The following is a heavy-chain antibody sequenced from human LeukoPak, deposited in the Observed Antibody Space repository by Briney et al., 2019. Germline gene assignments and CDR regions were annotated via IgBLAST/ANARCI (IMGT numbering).Heavy chain of an antibody. Sequence: ASVKVSCKASGYTFTSYGISWVRQAPGQGLEWMGWISAYNGNTSYAQKLQGRVTMTTDTSTSTAYMELRSLRSDDTAVYYCARDRKVGATLWRTDYWGQGTLVTVSS. CDR1: GYTFTSYG. CDR2: ISAYNGNT. CDR3: ARDRKVGATLWRTDY. V-gene: IGHV1-18*01. J-gene: IGHJ4*02. D-gene: IGHD1-26*01.